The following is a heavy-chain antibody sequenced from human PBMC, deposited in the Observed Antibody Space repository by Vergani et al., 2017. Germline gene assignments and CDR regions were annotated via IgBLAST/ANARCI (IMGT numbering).Heavy chain of an antibody. CDR2: INHSGST. Sequence: QVQLQQWGAGLLKPSETLSLTCAVYGGSFSGYYWSWIRQPPGKGLGWIGEINHSGSTNYNPSLKSRVTIAVDTSKNQFSLKLSSVTAADTAVYYCAREFYYDILTLMRGWFDPWGQGTLVTVSS. J-gene: IGHJ5*02. CDR1: GGSFSGYY. CDR3: AREFYYDILTLMRGWFDP. V-gene: IGHV4-34*01. D-gene: IGHD3-9*01.